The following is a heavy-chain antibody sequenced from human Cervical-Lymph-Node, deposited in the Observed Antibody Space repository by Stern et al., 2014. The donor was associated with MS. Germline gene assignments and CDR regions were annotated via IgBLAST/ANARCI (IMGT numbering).Heavy chain of an antibody. J-gene: IGHJ4*02. D-gene: IGHD2-15*01. V-gene: IGHV1-69*01. Sequence: QVQLVQSGAEVKKPGSSVKVSCKASRGTFSNHGISWVRQAPGQGLEWMGGIIPILGTAHHAQRFQGRVTFTADESTTTVYMELSSLRSEDTAVYYCATDRGYCSGGSCYSLDYFDYWGQGTLVIVSS. CDR2: IIPILGTA. CDR3: ATDRGYCSGGSCYSLDYFDY. CDR1: RGTFSNHG.